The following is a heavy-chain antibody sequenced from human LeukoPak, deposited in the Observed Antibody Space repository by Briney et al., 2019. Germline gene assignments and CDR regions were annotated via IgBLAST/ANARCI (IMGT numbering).Heavy chain of an antibody. J-gene: IGHJ4*02. CDR1: GFTFSIYT. Sequence: GGSLRLSCSASGFTFSIYTMNWVRQAPGKDLEWVASISSGDNYIYYADSVKGRFTISRDNSKNTMYLQMNSLRTEDTAVYYCAKEAGGGDYAFDYWGQGTLVTVSS. V-gene: IGHV3-21*01. D-gene: IGHD4/OR15-4a*01. CDR3: AKEAGGGDYAFDY. CDR2: ISSGDNYI.